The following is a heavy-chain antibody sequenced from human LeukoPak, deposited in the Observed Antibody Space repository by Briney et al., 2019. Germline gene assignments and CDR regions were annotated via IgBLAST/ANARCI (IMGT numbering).Heavy chain of an antibody. CDR1: GYSINSGYY. D-gene: IGHD6-6*01. CDR3: ARGFPYSASSGGFDS. Sequence: SETLSLTCTVSGYSINSGYYWGWVRQPPGKGLEWIGTIHHTGSTKYNPSLKSRVTISVDTSKNQFSLSLTSVTAADTAVYYCARGFPYSASSGGFDSWGQGTLVTVSS. V-gene: IGHV4-38-2*02. J-gene: IGHJ4*02. CDR2: IHHTGST.